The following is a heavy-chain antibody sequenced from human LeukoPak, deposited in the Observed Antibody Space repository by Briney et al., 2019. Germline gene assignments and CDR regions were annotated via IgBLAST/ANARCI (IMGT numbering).Heavy chain of an antibody. CDR3: ARDGGYCSGDSCSTYYYYGMDV. CDR1: GYTFTSYY. CDR2: INPSGGST. D-gene: IGHD2-15*01. V-gene: IGHV1-46*01. J-gene: IGHJ6*04. Sequence: ASVKVSCKASGYTFTSYYMHWVRQAPGQGLEWMGIINPSGGSTSYAQKFQGRVTMTRDTSTSTVYMELSSLRSEDTAVYYCARDGGYCSGDSCSTYYYYGMDVWGEGTTVTVSS.